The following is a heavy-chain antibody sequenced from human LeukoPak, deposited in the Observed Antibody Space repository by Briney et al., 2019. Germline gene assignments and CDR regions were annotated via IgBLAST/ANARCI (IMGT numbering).Heavy chain of an antibody. J-gene: IGHJ4*02. CDR2: FDPEDGET. V-gene: IGHV1-24*01. Sequence: ASVKVSCKVCGYTLTELSMHWVRQARGKGLEWMGGFDPEDGETIDAQKMQGRVTMTEDTSTDTAYMELSSLRSEDTVVYYCTVRFLEWFDAHYFDSWGQGTLVTVSS. CDR1: GYTLTELS. CDR3: TVRFLEWFDAHYFDS. D-gene: IGHD3-3*01.